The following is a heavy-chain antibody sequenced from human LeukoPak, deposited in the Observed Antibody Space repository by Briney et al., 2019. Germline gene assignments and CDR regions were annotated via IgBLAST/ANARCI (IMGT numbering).Heavy chain of an antibody. D-gene: IGHD2-8*01. CDR3: ANGYCTNGVCYPYYYYYMDV. J-gene: IGHJ6*03. CDR2: INADASLI. CDR1: GFTFSSSY. V-gene: IGHV3-74*01. Sequence: GGSLRLSCAASGFTFSSSYMHWVRQAPGKGLVWVSRINADASLIIYADSVKGRFTIFRDNSKNTLYLQMNSLRAEDTAVYYCANGYCTNGVCYPYYYYYMDVWGKGTTVTVSS.